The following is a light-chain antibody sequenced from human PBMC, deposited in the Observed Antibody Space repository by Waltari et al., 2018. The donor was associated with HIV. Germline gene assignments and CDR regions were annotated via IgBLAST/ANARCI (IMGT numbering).Light chain of an antibody. Sequence: QSVLTQPPSASGTPGQRVTISCSGSSSNIGSNYVYWYQQLPGTAPKLLTYRNNQRPSGVPDRFPGSKSGTSASLAISGLRSEDEADYYCAAWGDSLSSYVFGTGTEVTVL. CDR3: AAWGDSLSSYV. J-gene: IGLJ1*01. CDR1: SSNIGSNY. CDR2: RNN. V-gene: IGLV1-47*01.